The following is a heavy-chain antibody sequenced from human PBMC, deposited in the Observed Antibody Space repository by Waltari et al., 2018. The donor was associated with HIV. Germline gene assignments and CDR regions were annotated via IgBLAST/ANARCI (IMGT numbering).Heavy chain of an antibody. CDR1: GFSLSTSGVG. D-gene: IGHD3-3*01. V-gene: IGHV2-5*01. Sequence: QITLKESGPTLVKPTQTLTLTCNFSGFSLSTSGVGVGWIRQPPGKALAWLALIYWNDDKRYSPSLKSRLTITKDTSKNQVVLRMTNMDPVDTATYYCAHRRGTIFGVVDHYYYGMDVWGQGTTVTVSS. CDR3: AHRRGTIFGVVDHYYYGMDV. CDR2: IYWNDDK. J-gene: IGHJ6*02.